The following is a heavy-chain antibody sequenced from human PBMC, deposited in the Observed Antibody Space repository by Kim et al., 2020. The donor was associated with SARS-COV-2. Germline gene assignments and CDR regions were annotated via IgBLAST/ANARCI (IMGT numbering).Heavy chain of an antibody. V-gene: IGHV1-18*01. CDR1: GYTFTSYG. CDR3: ARDRRIITMVRGAYYGMDV. D-gene: IGHD3-10*01. Sequence: ASVKVSCKASGYTFTSYGISWVRQAPGQGLEWMGWISAYNGNTNYAQKLQGRVTMTTDTSTSTAYMELRSLRSDDTAVYYCARDRRIITMVRGAYYGMDVWGQGTTVTVSS. CDR2: ISAYNGNT. J-gene: IGHJ6*02.